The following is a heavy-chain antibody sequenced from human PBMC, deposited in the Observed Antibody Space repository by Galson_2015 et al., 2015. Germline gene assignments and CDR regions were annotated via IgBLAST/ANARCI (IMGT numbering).Heavy chain of an antibody. J-gene: IGHJ4*02. Sequence: SLRLSCAASGFTFSSYWMHWVRQAPGKGLVWVSRINSDGSSTSYADSVKGRFTISRDNAKNTLYLQMNSLRAEDTAVYYCVGATNIVANFDYWGQGTLVTVSS. CDR1: GFTFSSYW. V-gene: IGHV3-74*01. CDR3: VGATNIVANFDY. CDR2: INSDGSST. D-gene: IGHD1-26*01.